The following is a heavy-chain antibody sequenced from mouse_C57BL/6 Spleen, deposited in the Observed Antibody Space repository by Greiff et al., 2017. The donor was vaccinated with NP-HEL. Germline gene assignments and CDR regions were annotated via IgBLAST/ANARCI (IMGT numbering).Heavy chain of an antibody. D-gene: IGHD4-1*01. CDR1: GFTFSDYY. CDR2: ISHGGGST. J-gene: IGHJ2*01. CDR3: ARSRGLGPDYFDY. Sequence: QLVESGGGLVQPGGSLKLSCAASGFTFSDYYMYWVRQTPEKRLEWVAYISHGGGSTYYPDTVKGRFTISRDNAKNTLYLQMSRLKSEDTAMYYCARSRGLGPDYFDYWGQGTTLTVSS. V-gene: IGHV5-12*01.